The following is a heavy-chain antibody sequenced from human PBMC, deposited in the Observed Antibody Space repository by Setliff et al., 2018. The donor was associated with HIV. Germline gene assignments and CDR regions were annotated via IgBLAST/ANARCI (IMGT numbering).Heavy chain of an antibody. CDR3: ARDRAGDAFDI. D-gene: IGHD3-10*01. V-gene: IGHV1-3*01. J-gene: IGHJ3*02. CDR2: INADNGNT. Sequence: GASVKVSCKTSGYTFTNYPIYWVRQAPGQGLEWMGEINADNGNTQYSQKFQGRVTITRDTSANTVYMELSSLKSEDTGVYYCARDRAGDAFDIWGQGTMVTVSS. CDR1: GYTFTNYP.